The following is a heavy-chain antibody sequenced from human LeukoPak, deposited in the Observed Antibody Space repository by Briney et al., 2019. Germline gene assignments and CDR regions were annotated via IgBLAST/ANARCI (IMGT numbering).Heavy chain of an antibody. CDR1: GGSFSGYY. D-gene: IGHD2-15*01. Sequence: SETLSLTCAVYGGSFSGYYWTWIRQHPGKGLEWIGYIYYGGSTYYTPSLKSRVIISADTSTNQFSLNLSSVTAADTAVYYCARVSFHSGGPGPWGQGTLVTVSS. J-gene: IGHJ5*02. V-gene: IGHV4-31*11. CDR2: IYYGGST. CDR3: ARVSFHSGGPGP.